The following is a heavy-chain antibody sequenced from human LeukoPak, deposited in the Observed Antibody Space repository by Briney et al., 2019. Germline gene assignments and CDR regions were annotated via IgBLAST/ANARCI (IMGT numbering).Heavy chain of an antibody. J-gene: IGHJ4*02. CDR2: INHSGST. V-gene: IGHV4-34*01. D-gene: IGHD3-10*01. Sequence: SETLSLTCAVYGGSFSGYYWSWIRQPPGKGLEWIGAINHSGSTNYNPSLKSRATISVDTSKNQFSLKLSSVTAADTAVYYCARDHITMVRGGTGFDYWGQGTLVTVSS. CDR1: GGSFSGYY. CDR3: ARDHITMVRGGTGFDY.